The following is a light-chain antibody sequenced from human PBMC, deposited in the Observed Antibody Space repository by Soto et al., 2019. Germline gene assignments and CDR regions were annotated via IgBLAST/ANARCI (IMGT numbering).Light chain of an antibody. CDR2: EDN. J-gene: IGLJ3*02. CDR1: GSNIGNNY. CDR3: VAWDNSLSAEV. V-gene: IGLV1-51*02. Sequence: QSVLTQPPSVSAAPGQTVAISCSRSGSNIGNNYVSWYQHLPGTAPKLLIYEDNKRPSGIPDRFSGSKSATSATLGITRLQTEDEADYYCVAWDNSLSAEVFGGGTKLTVL.